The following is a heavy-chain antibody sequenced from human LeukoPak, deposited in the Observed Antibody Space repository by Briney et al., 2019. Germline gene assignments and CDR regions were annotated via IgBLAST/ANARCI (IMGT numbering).Heavy chain of an antibody. V-gene: IGHV3-30*02. D-gene: IGHD6-13*01. CDR1: GFTFSSHG. CDR3: AKISGPSVAAAGTGGDY. J-gene: IGHJ4*02. Sequence: GGSLRLSCAASGFTFSSHGMSWVRQAPGKGLEWVAFIRYDGSNKYYADSVKGRFTISRDNSKNTLYLQMNSLRAEDTAVYYCAKISGPSVAAAGTGGDYWGQGTLVTVSS. CDR2: IRYDGSNK.